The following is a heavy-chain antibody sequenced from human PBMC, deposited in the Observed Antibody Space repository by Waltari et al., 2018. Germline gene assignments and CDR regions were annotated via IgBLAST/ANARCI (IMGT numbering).Heavy chain of an antibody. Sequence: EVQLLESGGGLVQPGGSLRLSCAASGFTFSSYAMSWVRQAPGKGWEGGLVISGSGLSTYYADSVKGRFTISRDKSKNTLYLQMNSLRAEDTAVYYCAKDGSSGWNWYFDLWGRGTLVTVSS. CDR2: ISGSGLST. D-gene: IGHD6-19*01. J-gene: IGHJ2*01. CDR1: GFTFSSYA. CDR3: AKDGSSGWNWYFDL. V-gene: IGHV3-23*01.